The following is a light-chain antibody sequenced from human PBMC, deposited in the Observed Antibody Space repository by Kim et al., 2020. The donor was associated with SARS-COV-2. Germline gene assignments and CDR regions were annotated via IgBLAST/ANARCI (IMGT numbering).Light chain of an antibody. V-gene: IGLV1-44*01. CDR1: SSNIGSNT. CDR3: AAWDDSLNGVL. CDR2: GNN. J-gene: IGLJ2*01. Sequence: GQRVTISCSGSSSNIGSNTVNWYQELPGTAPKLLIYGNNQRPSGVPDRFSGSKSGTSASLAISGLQSEDEADYYCAAWDDSLNGVLFGGGTKLTVL.